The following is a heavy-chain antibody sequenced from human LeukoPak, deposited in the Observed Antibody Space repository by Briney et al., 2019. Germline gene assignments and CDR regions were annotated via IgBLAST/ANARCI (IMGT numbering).Heavy chain of an antibody. J-gene: IGHJ5*02. CDR3: ARDYGEVENWFDP. V-gene: IGHV1-2*06. D-gene: IGHD4-17*01. CDR1: GYTFTGYY. Sequence: ASVKVSCKASGYTFTGYYMHWVRQAPGQGLEWMGRINPNSGGTNYAQKFQGRVTMTRDTSISTAYMELSGLRAEDTAVYYCARDYGEVENWFDPWGQGTLVTVSS. CDR2: INPNSGGT.